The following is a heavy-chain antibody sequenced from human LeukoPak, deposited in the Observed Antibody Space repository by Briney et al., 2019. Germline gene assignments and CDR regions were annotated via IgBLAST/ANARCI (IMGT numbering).Heavy chain of an antibody. CDR3: ARAAVTATALGPADAFDI. D-gene: IGHD1-7*01. CDR1: GGSISSYY. Sequence: SETLSLTCTVSGGSISSYYWSWIRQPAGKGLEWIGRIYTSGSTNYNPSLKSRVTMSVDTSKNQFSLKLSSVTAADTAVYYCARAAVTATALGPADAFDIWGQGTMVTVSS. CDR2: IYTSGST. J-gene: IGHJ3*02. V-gene: IGHV4-4*07.